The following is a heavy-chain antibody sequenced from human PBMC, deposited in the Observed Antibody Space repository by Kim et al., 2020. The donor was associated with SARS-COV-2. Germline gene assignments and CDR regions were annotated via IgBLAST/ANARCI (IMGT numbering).Heavy chain of an antibody. CDR2: T. V-gene: IGHV4-39*07. Sequence: TYYNPPLTSRVTISIDTSKNQFSMRLTSVTAADTAVYYCARDDVGGSAFDIWGQGTMATVSS. J-gene: IGHJ3*02. CDR3: ARDDVGGSAFDI. D-gene: IGHD3-16*01.